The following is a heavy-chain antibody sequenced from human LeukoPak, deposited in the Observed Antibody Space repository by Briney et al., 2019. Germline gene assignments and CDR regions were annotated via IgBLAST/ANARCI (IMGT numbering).Heavy chain of an antibody. V-gene: IGHV4-39*07. CDR1: GGSISSSSYY. J-gene: IGHJ4*02. CDR2: IYYSGTT. Sequence: SETLSLTCTVSGGSISSSSYYWGWIRQPRGKGLEWIGSIYYSGTTYYTPSLKSRVTISVDTSKNQFSLKLSSVTAADTAVYYCARDDFWSGYSDYWGQGTLVTVSS. D-gene: IGHD3-3*01. CDR3: ARDDFWSGYSDY.